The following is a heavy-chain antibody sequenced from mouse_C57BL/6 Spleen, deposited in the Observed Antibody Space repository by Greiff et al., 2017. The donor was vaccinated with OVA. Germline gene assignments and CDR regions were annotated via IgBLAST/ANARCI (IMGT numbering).Heavy chain of an antibody. D-gene: IGHD1-1*01. CDR2: IYPGDGDT. V-gene: IGHV1-82*01. J-gene: IGHJ2*01. CDR1: GYAFSSSW. Sequence: QVQLKQSGPELVKPGASVKISCKASGYAFSSSWMNWVKQRPGKGLEWIGRIYPGDGDTNYNGKFKGKATLTADKSSSTAYMQLSSMTSEDSAVYFCARGSARYVGYFDYWGQGTTLTVSS. CDR3: ARGSARYVGYFDY.